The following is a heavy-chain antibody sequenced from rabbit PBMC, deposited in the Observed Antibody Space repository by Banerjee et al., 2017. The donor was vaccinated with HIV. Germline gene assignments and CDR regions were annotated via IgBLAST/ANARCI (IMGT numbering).Heavy chain of an antibody. Sequence: QSLEESGGGLVQPEGSLTLTCKASGIDFSTYYFMCWVRQAPGKGLEWIGCIGTSIIYTYYASWAKGRFTISKTSSTTVTLQMTSLTGADTATYFCARGYAHSNGDYTLFSLWGPGTLVTVS. CDR1: GIDFSTYYF. D-gene: IGHD1-1*01. J-gene: IGHJ4*01. CDR2: IGTSIIYT. CDR3: ARGYAHSNGDYTLFSL. V-gene: IGHV1S40*01.